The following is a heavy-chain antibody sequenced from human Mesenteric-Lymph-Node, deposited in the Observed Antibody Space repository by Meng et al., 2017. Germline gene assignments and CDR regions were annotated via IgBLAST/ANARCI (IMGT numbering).Heavy chain of an antibody. CDR2: VVYSGTT. V-gene: IGHV4-39*01. CDR1: GGSISSSSYH. J-gene: IGHJ4*02. Sequence: LQLQEPGPGLVKPSETLSLTCTVSGGSISSSSYHCAWIRQPPGEGLEWIGSVVYSGTTYYTSSLKSRVSISVDTSKNQFSLKLSSVTAADTAVYYCARHHHSPTFDYWGQGTLVTVFS. CDR3: ARHHHSPTFDY. D-gene: IGHD1-14*01.